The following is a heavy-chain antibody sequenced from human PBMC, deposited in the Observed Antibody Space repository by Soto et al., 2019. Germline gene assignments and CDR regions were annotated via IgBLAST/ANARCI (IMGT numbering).Heavy chain of an antibody. Sequence: PGGSLRLFCAASEFSFSSYALNWVRQAPGKGLEWVSAISATGTTTYYADSVKGRFTISRDNSKRTLFLQMDSLSPEDTAVYYCATYSSPFDYWGQGTLVTVSS. CDR1: EFSFSSYA. CDR2: ISATGTTT. V-gene: IGHV3-23*01. D-gene: IGHD6-13*01. CDR3: ATYSSPFDY. J-gene: IGHJ4*02.